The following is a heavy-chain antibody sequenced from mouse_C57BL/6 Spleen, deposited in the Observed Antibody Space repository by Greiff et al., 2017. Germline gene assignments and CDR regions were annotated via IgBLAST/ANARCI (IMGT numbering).Heavy chain of an antibody. CDR2: INPNNGGT. CDR3: ARSVTAQALDY. D-gene: IGHD3-2*02. J-gene: IGHJ2*01. Sequence: VQLQQSGPELVKPGASVKMSCKASGYTFTDYNMHWVKQSHGKSLEWIGYINPNNGGTSYNQKFKGKATLTVNKSSSTADMELRSLTSEDSAVYYCARSVTAQALDYWGQGTTLTVSS. CDR1: GYTFTDYN. V-gene: IGHV1-22*01.